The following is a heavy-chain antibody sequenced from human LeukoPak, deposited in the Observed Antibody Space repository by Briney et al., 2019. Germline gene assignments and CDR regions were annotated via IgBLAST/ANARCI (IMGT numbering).Heavy chain of an antibody. V-gene: IGHV3-23*01. CDR3: AKDGGLWVSAHWGDS. J-gene: IGHJ4*02. CDR1: GFTFSSYT. CDR2: ITTGGPNT. Sequence: GESLRLSCTASGFTFSSYTMSWVRQAPGKGLKWVSTITTGGPNTYYADSVKGRFTVSRDDSKNTLYLQMNSLRAEDTAVYYCAKDGGLWVSAHWGDSWGRGTLVTVSS. D-gene: IGHD7-27*01.